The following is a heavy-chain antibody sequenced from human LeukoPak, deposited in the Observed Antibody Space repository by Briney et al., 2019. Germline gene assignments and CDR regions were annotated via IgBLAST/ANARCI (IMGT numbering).Heavy chain of an antibody. D-gene: IGHD3/OR15-3a*01. CDR3: ASLTWTQTFDY. V-gene: IGHV4-38-2*01. Sequence: PSETLSLTCAVSGYSISSGYYWGWIRQPPGKGLEWIGSIYHSGSTYYNPSLKSRVTISVDTSKNQFSLRLSSVTAADTAVYYCASLTWTQTFDYWGQRTLVTVSS. CDR2: IYHSGST. CDR1: GYSISSGYY. J-gene: IGHJ4*02.